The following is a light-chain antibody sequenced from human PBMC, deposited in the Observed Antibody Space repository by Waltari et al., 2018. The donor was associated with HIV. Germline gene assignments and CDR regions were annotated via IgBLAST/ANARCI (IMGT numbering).Light chain of an antibody. J-gene: IGLJ2*01. Sequence: QSVLTKPPSASGTPGQRVTISCSGSSPTIARTYLYWYQTLPGTAPKTLIYRNNQRPSGVPDRFSGSKSGTSASLAISGLRSEDEADYYCATWDDSLSVVVFGGGTKLTVL. V-gene: IGLV1-47*01. CDR1: SPTIARTY. CDR3: ATWDDSLSVVV. CDR2: RNN.